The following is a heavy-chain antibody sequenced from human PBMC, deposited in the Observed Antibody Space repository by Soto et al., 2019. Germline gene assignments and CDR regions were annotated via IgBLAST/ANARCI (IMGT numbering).Heavy chain of an antibody. J-gene: IGHJ5*02. V-gene: IGHV1-18*01. CDR2: ISAYNGNT. CDR1: GYTFTSYG. D-gene: IGHD5-12*01. CDR3: ARACSGYDSANWFDL. Sequence: ASVKVSCKASGYTFTSYGISWVRQAPGQGLEWMGWISAYNGNTNYAQKLQGRVTMTTDTSTSTAYMELRSLRSDDTAVYYCARACSGYDSANWFDLWGQGTLVTVSS.